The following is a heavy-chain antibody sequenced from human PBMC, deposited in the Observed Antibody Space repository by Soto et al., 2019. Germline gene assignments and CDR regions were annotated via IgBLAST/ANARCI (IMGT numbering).Heavy chain of an antibody. CDR1: GYSISSGYY. Sequence: PSETLSLTCAVSGYSISSGYYWGCIRQPPGKGLEWIGSIYHSGSTYYNPSLKSRVTISVDTSKNQFSLKLSSVTAADTAVYYCARDLEHQIWDYYDSSGYWNWFDPWGQGTLVTVSS. CDR3: ARDLEHQIWDYYDSSGYWNWFDP. J-gene: IGHJ5*02. CDR2: IYHSGST. D-gene: IGHD3-22*01. V-gene: IGHV4-38-2*02.